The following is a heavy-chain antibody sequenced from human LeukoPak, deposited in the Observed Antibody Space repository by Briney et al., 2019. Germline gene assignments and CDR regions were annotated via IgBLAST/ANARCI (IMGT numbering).Heavy chain of an antibody. J-gene: IGHJ6*02. CDR1: GFTFSSYA. D-gene: IGHD2-2*01. CDR2: ISYDGSNK. CDR3: AMDCSSTSCYRYYYYGMDV. V-gene: IGHV3-30-3*01. Sequence: GGSLRLSCAASGFTFSSYAMHWVRQAPGKGLEWVAVISYDGSNKYYADSVKGRFTISRDNSKNTLYLQMNSLRAEDTAVYYCAMDCSSTSCYRYYYYGMDVWGQGTTVTVSS.